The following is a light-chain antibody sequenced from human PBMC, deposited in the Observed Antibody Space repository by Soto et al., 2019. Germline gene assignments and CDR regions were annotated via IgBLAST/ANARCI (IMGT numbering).Light chain of an antibody. V-gene: IGLV2-8*01. Sequence: QSALTQPPSASGSPGQSVTISCTGTNSDVGAYNYVSWYQQHPGKAPKLMIYEVTKRPSGVPDRFSASKSGNTASLTVSGLQAEDEADYYCSSYAGSNNVLFGGGTQLTVL. CDR3: SSYAGSNNVL. CDR2: EVT. J-gene: IGLJ7*01. CDR1: NSDVGAYNY.